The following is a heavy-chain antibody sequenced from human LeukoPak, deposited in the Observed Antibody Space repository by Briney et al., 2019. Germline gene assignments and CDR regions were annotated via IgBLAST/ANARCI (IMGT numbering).Heavy chain of an antibody. V-gene: IGHV4-34*01. CDR2: INHSGST. J-gene: IGHJ4*02. D-gene: IGHD6-13*01. Sequence: SETLSLTCAVYGGSFSGYYWSWIRQPPGKGLEWIGEINHSGSTNYNPSLKSRVTISVDTSKNQFSLKLSSVAAADTAVYYCARGVGYSGIAAMWGQGTLVTVSS. CDR1: GGSFSGYY. CDR3: ARGVGYSGIAAM.